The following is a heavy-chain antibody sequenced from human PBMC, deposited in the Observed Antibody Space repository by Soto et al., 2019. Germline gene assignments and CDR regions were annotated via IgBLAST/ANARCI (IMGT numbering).Heavy chain of an antibody. D-gene: IGHD3-9*01. J-gene: IGHJ4*02. Sequence: PSETLSLTCNVSGGSISSSSYYWGWIRQPPGKGLEWIGSIYYSGSTYYNPSLKSRVTISVDTSKNQFSLKLSSVTAADTAVYYCARQGVLRYFDWLLEFDYWGQGTLVTVSS. CDR3: ARQGVLRYFDWLLEFDY. CDR2: IYYSGST. CDR1: GGSISSSSYY. V-gene: IGHV4-39*01.